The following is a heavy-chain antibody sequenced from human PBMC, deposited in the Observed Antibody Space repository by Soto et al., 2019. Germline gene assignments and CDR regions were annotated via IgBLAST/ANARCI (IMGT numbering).Heavy chain of an antibody. D-gene: IGHD1-1*01. V-gene: IGHV3-30*18. CDR2: TSYDGNNE. CDR1: GFTFSNYA. J-gene: IGHJ4*02. CDR3: AKDKGVFNWATSYFDY. Sequence: GGSLRLSCAASGFTFSNYAMHWVRQVPGKWLEWVALTSYDGNNEYYTDSVKGRFTISRDNSKNTLFLQMNSPRPEDTAVYYCAKDKGVFNWATSYFDYWGQGALVTV.